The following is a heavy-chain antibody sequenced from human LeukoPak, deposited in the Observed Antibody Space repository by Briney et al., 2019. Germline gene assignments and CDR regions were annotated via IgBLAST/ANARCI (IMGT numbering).Heavy chain of an antibody. D-gene: IGHD3-10*01. Sequence: GGSPRLSCAASGFTFSTCNTNWVRQAPGKGLEWISYISLSSTTKYYADSVKGRFTISRDNAKNSLYLQMNSLRAEDTAVYFCTTGGFDPWGQGTLVTVSS. CDR3: TTGGFDP. V-gene: IGHV3-48*01. CDR2: ISLSSTTK. CDR1: GFTFSTCN. J-gene: IGHJ5*02.